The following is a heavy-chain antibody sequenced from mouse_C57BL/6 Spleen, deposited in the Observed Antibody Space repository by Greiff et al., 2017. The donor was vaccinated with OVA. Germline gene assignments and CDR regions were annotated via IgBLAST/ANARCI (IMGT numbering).Heavy chain of an antibody. Sequence: QVQLKQPGAELVKPGASVKMSCKASGYTFTSYWITWVKQRPGQGLEWIGDIYPGSGSTNYNEKFKSKATLTVDISSSTAYMQLSSLTSEDSAVYYGARRGQLRLTWFAYWGQGTLVTVSA. CDR1: GYTFTSYW. J-gene: IGHJ3*01. CDR2: IYPGSGST. CDR3: ARRGQLRLTWFAY. V-gene: IGHV1-55*01. D-gene: IGHD3-2*02.